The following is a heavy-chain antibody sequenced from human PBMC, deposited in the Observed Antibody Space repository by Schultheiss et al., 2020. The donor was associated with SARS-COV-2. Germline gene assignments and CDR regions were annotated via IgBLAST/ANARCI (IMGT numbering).Heavy chain of an antibody. Sequence: GGSLRLSCAASGFTFSSYAMHWVRQAPGKGLEWVAVISYDGSNKYYADSVKGRFTISRDNSKNTLYLQMSSLRVEDTALYYCAKDGYCSTTSCSAWGAFDIWGQGTMVTVSS. CDR2: ISYDGSNK. CDR1: GFTFSSYA. D-gene: IGHD2-2*01. V-gene: IGHV3-30-3*01. CDR3: AKDGYCSTTSCSAWGAFDI. J-gene: IGHJ3*02.